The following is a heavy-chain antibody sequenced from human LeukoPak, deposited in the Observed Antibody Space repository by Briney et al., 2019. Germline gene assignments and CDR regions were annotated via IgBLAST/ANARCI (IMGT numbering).Heavy chain of an antibody. V-gene: IGHV3-30*18. CDR3: AKGGPLFPGYFDY. J-gene: IGHJ4*02. Sequence: GGSLRLSCAASGFTFSSYGMHWVRQAPGKGLEWVAVMSYDGSNKYYADSVKGRFTISRDNSKNTLYLQMNSLRAEDTAVYYCAKGGPLFPGYFDYWGQGTLVTVSS. CDR2: MSYDGSNK. CDR1: GFTFSSYG. D-gene: IGHD2-21*01.